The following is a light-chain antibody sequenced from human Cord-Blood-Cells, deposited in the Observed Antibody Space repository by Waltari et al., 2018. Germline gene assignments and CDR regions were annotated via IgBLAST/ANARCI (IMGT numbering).Light chain of an antibody. CDR1: QSISSY. V-gene: IGKV1-39*01. J-gene: IGKJ2*01. CDR2: AAS. CDR3: QQSYSTPYT. Sequence: DIQLTQSPYSLTASVGDSVTITCRASQSISSYLNWYQQKPGKAPKLLIYAASSLQSGVPSRFSCSGSGTDFTLTISSLQPEDFATYYCQQSYSTPYTFGQGTKLEIK.